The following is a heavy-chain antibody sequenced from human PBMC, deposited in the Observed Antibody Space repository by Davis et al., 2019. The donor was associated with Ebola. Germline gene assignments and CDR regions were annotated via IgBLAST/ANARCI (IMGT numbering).Heavy chain of an antibody. J-gene: IGHJ6*02. CDR2: ISYDGSNK. Sequence: GESLKISCAASGFTFSSYGMHWVRQAPGKGLEWVAVISYDGSNKYYADSVKGRFTISRDNSKNTLYLQMNSLRAEDTAVYYCAKRSSSGNHNWGQGTTVTVSS. V-gene: IGHV3-30*18. CDR1: GFTFSSYG. D-gene: IGHD6-13*01. CDR3: AKRSSSGNHN.